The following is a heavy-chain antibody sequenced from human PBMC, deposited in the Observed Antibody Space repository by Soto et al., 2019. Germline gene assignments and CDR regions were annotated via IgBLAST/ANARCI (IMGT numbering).Heavy chain of an antibody. V-gene: IGHV3-23*01. D-gene: IGHD1-26*01. CDR1: GFTFSSYA. Sequence: EVQLLESGGGLVQPGGSLRLSCAASGFTFSSYAMSWVRQAPGKGLEWVSAISGSGGSTYYADSVKGRFTISRDNSKNTLYLQMNGLRAEDTAVYYCAKANTGSYYPYYYYGMDVWGQGTTVTVSS. CDR3: AKANTGSYYPYYYYGMDV. CDR2: ISGSGGST. J-gene: IGHJ6*02.